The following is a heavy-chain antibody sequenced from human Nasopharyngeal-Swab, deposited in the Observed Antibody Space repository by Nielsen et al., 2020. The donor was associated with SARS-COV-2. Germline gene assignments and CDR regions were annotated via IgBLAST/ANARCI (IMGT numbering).Heavy chain of an antibody. CDR3: AKDWEEMATTGGFYFDY. CDR1: GFTFSSYG. D-gene: IGHD5-24*01. CDR2: ISYDGSQK. Sequence: GESLKISCEASGFTFSSYGIHWVRQAPGKGLEWAAVISYDGSQKHYGDSVKGRFIISRDRTKNTVYLQMNSLRADDTAVYYCAKDWEEMATTGGFYFDYWGQGILVTVSS. J-gene: IGHJ4*02. V-gene: IGHV3-30*18.